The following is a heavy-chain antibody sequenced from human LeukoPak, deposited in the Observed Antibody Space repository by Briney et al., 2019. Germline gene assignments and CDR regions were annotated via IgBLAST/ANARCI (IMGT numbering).Heavy chain of an antibody. CDR2: ISGGNGNT. CDR3: ARPTAGYYYSSGFFDY. Sequence: ASVKVSCKASGYTFTTYAMHWVRQAPGQRLEWMGWISGGNGNTKYSQKFQGRVTITRDTSASKAYMELSSLRSEDTAVYYCARPTAGYYYSSGFFDYWGQGTLVTVSS. V-gene: IGHV1-3*01. J-gene: IGHJ4*02. CDR1: GYTFTTYA. D-gene: IGHD3-22*01.